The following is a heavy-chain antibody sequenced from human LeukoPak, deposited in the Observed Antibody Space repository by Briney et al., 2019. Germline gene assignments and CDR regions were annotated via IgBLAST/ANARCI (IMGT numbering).Heavy chain of an antibody. CDR3: AGTAVAGMGGDY. J-gene: IGHJ4*02. Sequence: PSETLSLTCTVSGGSISSGGYYWSWIRQHPGKGLEWIGYIYYSGSTYYNPSLKSRVTISVDTSKNQFSLKLSSVTAADTAVYYCAGTAVAGMGGDYWGQGTLVTVSS. CDR1: GGSISSGGYY. D-gene: IGHD6-19*01. CDR2: IYYSGST. V-gene: IGHV4-31*03.